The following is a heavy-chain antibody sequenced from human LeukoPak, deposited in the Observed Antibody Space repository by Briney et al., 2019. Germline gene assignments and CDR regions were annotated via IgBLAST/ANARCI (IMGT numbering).Heavy chain of an antibody. D-gene: IGHD3-9*01. CDR2: INSDSGFT. J-gene: IGHJ5*02. CDR3: ARNFDMKGFDP. Sequence: ASVKVSCKASGSTFTGYYMNWVRQARGQGLEWMGWINSDSGFTKYAQKFQGRVTMTRDTSITTVYMDLTRLTSDDTAVYYCARNFDMKGFDPWGQGTLVTVSS. V-gene: IGHV1-2*02. CDR1: GSTFTGYY.